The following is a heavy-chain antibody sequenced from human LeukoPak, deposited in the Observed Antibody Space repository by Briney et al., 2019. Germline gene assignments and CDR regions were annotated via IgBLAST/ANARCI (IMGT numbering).Heavy chain of an antibody. V-gene: IGHV1-18*01. CDR3: AREDMSPWELWD. CDR1: GYTFTSYG. D-gene: IGHD1-26*01. Sequence: ASVKVSCKASGYTFTSYGISWARHAPGQGLEWMGWISAYNGNTNYAQKLQGRVTMTTDTSTSTAYMELRSLRSDDTAVYYCAREDMSPWELWDWGQGTLVTVSS. CDR2: ISAYNGNT. J-gene: IGHJ4*02.